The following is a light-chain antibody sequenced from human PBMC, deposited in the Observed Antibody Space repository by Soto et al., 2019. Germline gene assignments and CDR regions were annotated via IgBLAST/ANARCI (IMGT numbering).Light chain of an antibody. Sequence: QSALTQPRSVSGSPGQSVTISCTGTSSDVGGYNYVSWYQQHPGKAPKLMIYDVSKRPSGVPDRFSGSKSGNTASLTISGLQAEDEAEYYCCSYAGSYTFPFGTGTKLTVL. V-gene: IGLV2-11*01. CDR3: CSYAGSYTFP. CDR1: SSDVGGYNY. CDR2: DVS. J-gene: IGLJ1*01.